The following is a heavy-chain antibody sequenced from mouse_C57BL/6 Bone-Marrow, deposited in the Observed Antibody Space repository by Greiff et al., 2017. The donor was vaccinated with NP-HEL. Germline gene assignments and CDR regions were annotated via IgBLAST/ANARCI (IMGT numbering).Heavy chain of an antibody. V-gene: IGHV1-9*01. CDR2: ILPGSGST. D-gene: IGHD1-1*01. J-gene: IGHJ1*03. CDR1: GYTFTGYW. Sequence: VQGVESGAELMKPGASVKLSCKATGYTFTGYWIEWVKQRPGHGLEWIGEILPGSGSTNYNEKFKGKATFTADTSSNTAYMQLSSLTTEDSAIYYCVTSYYYGSSFYWYFDVWGTGTTVTVSS. CDR3: VTSYYYGSSFYWYFDV.